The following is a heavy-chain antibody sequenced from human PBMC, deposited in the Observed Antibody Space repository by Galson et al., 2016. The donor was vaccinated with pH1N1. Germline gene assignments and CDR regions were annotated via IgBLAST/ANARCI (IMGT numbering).Heavy chain of an antibody. CDR3: AVHDVEYFDS. V-gene: IGHV4-38-2*01. CDR2: IHHSGTT. Sequence: ETLSLTCGVSGFSISSGYYWGWIRQPPGKGLEWMGCIHHSGTTYYNAALKSRVTISGDTSKTQFSLNLRSMTAAVTAVYYCAVHDVEYFDSWGQGILVNVSS. J-gene: IGHJ1*01. CDR1: GFSISSGYY. D-gene: IGHD1-1*01.